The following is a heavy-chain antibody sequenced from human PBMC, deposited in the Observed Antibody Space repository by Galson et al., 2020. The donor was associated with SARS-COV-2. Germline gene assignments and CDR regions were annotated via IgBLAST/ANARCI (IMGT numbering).Heavy chain of an antibody. J-gene: IGHJ4*02. D-gene: IGHD2-15*01. CDR1: GASVSSGSYS. Sequence: SETLSIPCSVSGASVSSGSYSWRWIRQPPGKGLEWIGYIYTSDNSNYNPSLKRRLLISIDTSKNQFSLKLKFVTAADTAVYFCARGNTDSSVEVAGTPDYWGRGVLVTVSS. CDR3: ARGNTDSSVEVAGTPDY. V-gene: IGHV4-61*01. CDR2: IYTSDNS.